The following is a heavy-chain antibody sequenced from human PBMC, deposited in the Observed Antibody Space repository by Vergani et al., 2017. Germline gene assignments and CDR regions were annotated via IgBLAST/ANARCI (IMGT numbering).Heavy chain of an antibody. J-gene: IGHJ5*02. Sequence: QVQLVESGGGVVQPGRSLRLSCVASGFTFNQYGMHWVRPAPGKGLEWVAVTWYDGNKKQYADSVKGRFTISRDNSKSTMYLQMNSLRDEDTGVYYCARAFRLLYSRFDPWGQGTLVTVSS. D-gene: IGHD2/OR15-2a*01. CDR1: GFTFNQYG. CDR3: ARAFRLLYSRFDP. CDR2: TWYDGNKK. V-gene: IGHV3-33*01.